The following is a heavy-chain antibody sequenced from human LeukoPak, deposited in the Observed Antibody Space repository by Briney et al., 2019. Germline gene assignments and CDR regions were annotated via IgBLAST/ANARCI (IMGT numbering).Heavy chain of an antibody. CDR3: AREESMVRGVSWFDP. Sequence: SETLSLTCTVSGGSISSHYRSWIRQPPGKGLEWMGYISYSGSTNYNPSLKSRVTISVDTSNNQFSLRLTSVTAADTAVYYCAREESMVRGVSWFDPWGQGTLVTVSS. CDR2: ISYSGST. V-gene: IGHV4-59*11. D-gene: IGHD3-10*01. CDR1: GGSISSHY. J-gene: IGHJ5*02.